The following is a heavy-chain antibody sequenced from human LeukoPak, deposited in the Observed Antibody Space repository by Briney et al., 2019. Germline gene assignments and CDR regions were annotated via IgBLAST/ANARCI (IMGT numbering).Heavy chain of an antibody. CDR2: IYTSGST. Sequence: KPSETLSLTCTLSGVSISSYYWSWIRQPAGKGLEWIGRIYTSGSTKYNPSLKSRVTMSVDTSKNQFSLKLNSVTAADTAVYYCARERKYCSRTTCYAYGMDVWGQGTTVTVSS. CDR3: ARERKYCSRTTCYAYGMDV. V-gene: IGHV4-4*07. J-gene: IGHJ6*02. D-gene: IGHD2-2*01. CDR1: GVSISSYY.